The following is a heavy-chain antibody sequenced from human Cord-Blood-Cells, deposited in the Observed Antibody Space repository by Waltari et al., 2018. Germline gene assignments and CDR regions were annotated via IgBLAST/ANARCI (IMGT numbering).Heavy chain of an antibody. CDR2: VNPNSGGT. Sequence: QVQLVQSGAEVKKPGASVKVSCKASGYTFTGYYMHWVRQAPGQGLEWMGWVNPNSGGTNYAQKCQGWVTMTRDTAISTAYMELSRRRSDDTAVYYCARGAGTGDAVDIWGQGTMVTVSS. CDR3: ARGAGTGDAVDI. V-gene: IGHV1-2*04. J-gene: IGHJ3*02. D-gene: IGHD7-27*01. CDR1: GYTFTGYY.